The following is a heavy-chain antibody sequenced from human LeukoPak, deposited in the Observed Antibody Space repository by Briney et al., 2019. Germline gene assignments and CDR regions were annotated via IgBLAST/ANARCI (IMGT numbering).Heavy chain of an antibody. CDR2: IYHSGST. J-gene: IGHJ4*02. Sequence: PSETLSLTCAVSGYSISSGYYWGWIRQPPGKGLEWIGSIYHSGSTYYNPSLKSRVTISVDTSKNQFSLKLSSVTAAGTAVYYCASDGTPRNDILTGYYGYWGQGTLVTVSS. V-gene: IGHV4-38-2*01. CDR1: GYSISSGYY. D-gene: IGHD3-9*01. CDR3: ASDGTPRNDILTGYYGY.